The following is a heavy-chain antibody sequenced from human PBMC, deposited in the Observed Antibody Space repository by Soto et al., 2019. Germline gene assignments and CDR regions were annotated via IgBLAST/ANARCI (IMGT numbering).Heavy chain of an antibody. CDR3: ARPPGYISDWYYFDL. CDR1: GYTFIDYY. J-gene: IGHJ4*02. Sequence: QVQLVQSGAEVKKPGASVKVSCEASGYTFIDYYMPWVRQDPGQGFEWMGRISPKSGGTNYAQKFQGRVTMTWDTSLNTAYMELSSLMSEDTAVYYCARPPGYISDWYYFDLWGQGTLVTVSS. CDR2: ISPKSGGT. D-gene: IGHD6-19*01. V-gene: IGHV1-2*02.